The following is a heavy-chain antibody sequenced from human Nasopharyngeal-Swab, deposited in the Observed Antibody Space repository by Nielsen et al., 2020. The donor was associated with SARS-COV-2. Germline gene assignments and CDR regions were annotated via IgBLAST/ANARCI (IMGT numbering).Heavy chain of an antibody. CDR2: IYHSGST. V-gene: IGHV4-4*02. Sequence: WIRQPPGKGLEWIGEIYHSGSTNYNPSLTSRVTISVDKSKNQFSLKLSSVTAAGTAVYYCARDCKDSRGHYFDYWGQGTLVTVSS. D-gene: IGHD3-22*01. J-gene: IGHJ4*02. CDR3: ARDCKDSRGHYFDY.